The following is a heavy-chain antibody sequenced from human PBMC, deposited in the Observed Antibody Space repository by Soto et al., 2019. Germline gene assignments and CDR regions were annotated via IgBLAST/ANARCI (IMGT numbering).Heavy chain of an antibody. V-gene: IGHV1-18*04. J-gene: IGHJ5*02. CDR2: ISAYNGNT. CDR3: AKSNFWSGYENWFDP. D-gene: IGHD3-3*01. Sequence: ASVKVSCKASGYTFTSYGISWVRQAPGQGLEWMGWISAYNGNTNYAQKLQGRVTMTTDTSTSTAYMELRSLRSDDTAVYYCAKSNFWSGYENWFDPWGQGTLLTVSS. CDR1: GYTFTSYG.